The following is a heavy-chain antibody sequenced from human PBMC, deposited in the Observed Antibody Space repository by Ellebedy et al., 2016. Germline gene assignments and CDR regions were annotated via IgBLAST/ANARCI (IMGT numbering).Heavy chain of an antibody. D-gene: IGHD3-10*01. CDR1: GFTFSSYS. CDR2: ISSSSSYI. V-gene: IGHV3-21*01. CDR3: ARDMVRGYYGSGSYRVGMDV. Sequence: GESLKISCAASGFTFSSYSMNWVRQAPGKGLEWVSSISSSSSYIYYADSVKGRFTISRDNAKNSLYLQMNSLRAEDTAVYYCARDMVRGYYGSGSYRVGMDVWGQGTTVTVSS. J-gene: IGHJ6*02.